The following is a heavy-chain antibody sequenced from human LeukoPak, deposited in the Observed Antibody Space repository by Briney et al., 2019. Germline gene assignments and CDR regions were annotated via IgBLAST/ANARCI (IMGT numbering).Heavy chain of an antibody. J-gene: IGHJ3*02. CDR2: IYNSANT. CDR1: GDSISSSRYC. V-gene: IGHV4-39*01. Sequence: SETLAFTCTVSGDSISSSRYCWDWLRQPPGKGLEWIGNIYNSANTHYNPSLKTRITMSVDTSKNQFSLKLNSVTAADTGIYYCARHSRSAYTGYENAFDIWGQGTMVTVSS. D-gene: IGHD5-12*01. CDR3: ARHSRSAYTGYENAFDI.